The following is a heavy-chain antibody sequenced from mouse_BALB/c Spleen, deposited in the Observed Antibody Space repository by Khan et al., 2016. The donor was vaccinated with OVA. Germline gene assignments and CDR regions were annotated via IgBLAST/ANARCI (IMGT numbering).Heavy chain of an antibody. Sequence: QVQLQQSGAELAKPGASVKMSCKASGYTFTSYWMHWVKQRPGQGLEWIGYINPSTGYSEYNQKFKEKAILTADKSSSTAYKQQSSLTSEDAAVYYCARYYCGSSPDYWGQGTTLTVSS. CDR3: ARYYCGSSPDY. V-gene: IGHV1-7*01. J-gene: IGHJ2*01. CDR1: GYTFTSYW. D-gene: IGHD1-1*01. CDR2: INPSTGYS.